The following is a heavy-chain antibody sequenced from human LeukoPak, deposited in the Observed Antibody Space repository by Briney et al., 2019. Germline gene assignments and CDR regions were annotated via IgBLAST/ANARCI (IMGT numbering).Heavy chain of an antibody. CDR2: IRHDGTDQ. Sequence: GGSLRLSCIGSGFTFSVHWVRQVPGKGLEWLTFIRHDGTDQHYADSVRGRFTISRDNSKNTVYLQMNSLRPEDTALYYCAKDGNWASVSWGQGTLVTVSS. V-gene: IGHV3-30*02. D-gene: IGHD7-27*01. CDR1: GFTFS. J-gene: IGHJ5*02. CDR3: AKDGNWASVS.